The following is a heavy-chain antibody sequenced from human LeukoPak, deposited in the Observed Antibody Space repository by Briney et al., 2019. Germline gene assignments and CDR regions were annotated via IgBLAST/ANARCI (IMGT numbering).Heavy chain of an antibody. CDR2: INPNSGGT. J-gene: IGHJ4*02. CDR1: GYTFTGYY. CDR3: ARALNTVVTPVPGY. D-gene: IGHD4-23*01. V-gene: IGHV1-2*02. Sequence: ASVKVSCKASGYTFTGYYMHWVRQAPGQGLEWMGWINPNSGGTNYAQKFQGRVTMTRDTSISTAYMELSRLRSDDAAVYYCARALNTVVTPVPGYWGQGTLVTVSS.